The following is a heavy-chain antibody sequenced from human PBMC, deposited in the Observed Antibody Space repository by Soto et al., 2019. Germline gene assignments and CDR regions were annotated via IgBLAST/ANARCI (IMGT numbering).Heavy chain of an antibody. J-gene: IGHJ3*02. CDR1: GFTFDDYG. Sequence: GGSLRLSCAASGFTFDDYGMSWVRQVPGKGLEWVSGINWNGGSTGYADSVKGRFTISRDNAKNSLYLQMNSLRAEDTALYHCARIDGSFWSGYSAFDIWGQGTMVTVSS. CDR2: INWNGGST. CDR3: ARIDGSFWSGYSAFDI. V-gene: IGHV3-20*01. D-gene: IGHD3-3*01.